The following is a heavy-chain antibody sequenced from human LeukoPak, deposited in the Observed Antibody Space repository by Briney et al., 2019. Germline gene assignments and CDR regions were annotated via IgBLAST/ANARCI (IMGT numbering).Heavy chain of an antibody. Sequence: ASVKVSCKASGYTFTSYGISWVRQAPGQGLEWMGWINPNSGGTNYAQKFQGRVTMTRDRSINTAYMELSSLRSDDTAVYYCARERMIGGDWFDPWGQGTLVTVSS. V-gene: IGHV1-2*02. CDR2: INPNSGGT. D-gene: IGHD3-16*01. J-gene: IGHJ5*02. CDR3: ARERMIGGDWFDP. CDR1: GYTFTSYG.